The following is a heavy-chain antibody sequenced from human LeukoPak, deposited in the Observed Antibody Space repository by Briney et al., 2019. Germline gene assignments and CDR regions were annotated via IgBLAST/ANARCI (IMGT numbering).Heavy chain of an antibody. V-gene: IGHV3-23*01. CDR2: ISGSGGST. CDR1: GFTFNTYS. Sequence: GGSLRLSCEASGFTFNTYSMNWARQAPGKGLEWVSAISGSGGSTYYADSVKGRFTISRDNSKSTLYLQMNSLRAEDTAVYYCAKEVTTPDNDYWGQGTLVTVSS. CDR3: AKEVTTPDNDY. D-gene: IGHD4-17*01. J-gene: IGHJ4*02.